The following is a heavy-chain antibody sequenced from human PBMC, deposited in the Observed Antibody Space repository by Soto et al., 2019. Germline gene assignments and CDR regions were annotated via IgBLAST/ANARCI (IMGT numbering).Heavy chain of an antibody. CDR2: IYYSGST. J-gene: IGHJ6*02. D-gene: IGHD3-3*01. CDR1: GGSISSGGYY. Sequence: PSETLSLTCTVSGGSISSGGYYWSWIRQHPGKGLEWIGYIYYSGSTYYNPSLKSRVTISVDTSKNQFSLKLSSVTAADTAVYYCARHLDKDYDFWSGYYFNYYGIDVWGQGTTVTVSS. CDR3: ARHLDKDYDFWSGYYFNYYGIDV. V-gene: IGHV4-39*01.